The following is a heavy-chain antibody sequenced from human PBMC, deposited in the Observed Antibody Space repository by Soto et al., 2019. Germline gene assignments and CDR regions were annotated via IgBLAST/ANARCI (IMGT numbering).Heavy chain of an antibody. V-gene: IGHV1-18*01. CDR2: ISNYNGDT. CDR3: TRGGQLFAGNYFDY. D-gene: IGHD3-10*02. J-gene: IGHJ4*02. CDR1: GYTFTSYG. Sequence: QVQLVQSGAEVKKPGASVKVSCKASGYTFTSYGISWVRQAPGQGLEWMGRISNYNGDTNYAQKLQGRVTMTTDTSPSTAYSELRSLKSDDTAVYYCTRGGQLFAGNYFDYWGQGTLVTVSS.